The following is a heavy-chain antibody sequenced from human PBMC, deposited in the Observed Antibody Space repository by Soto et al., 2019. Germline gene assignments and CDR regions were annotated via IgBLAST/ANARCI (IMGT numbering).Heavy chain of an antibody. CDR1: GFTFSSYG. CDR3: AKDLMGAVAGPFAY. D-gene: IGHD6-19*01. Sequence: GGSLRLSCAASGFTFSSYGMHWVRQAPGKGLEWVAVISYDGSNKYYVDSVKGRFTISRDNSKNTLYLQMNSLRAEDTAVYYCAKDLMGAVAGPFAYWGQGTLVTVSS. CDR2: ISYDGSNK. V-gene: IGHV3-30*18. J-gene: IGHJ4*02.